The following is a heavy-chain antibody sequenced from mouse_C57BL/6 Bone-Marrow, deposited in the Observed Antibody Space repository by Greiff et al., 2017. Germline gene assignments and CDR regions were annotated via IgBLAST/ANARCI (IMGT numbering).Heavy chain of an antibody. V-gene: IGHV1-54*01. CDR1: GYAFTNYL. Sequence: QVQLKESGAELVRPGTSVKVSCKASGYAFTNYLIEWVKQRPGQGLEWIGVINPGSGGTNYNEKFKGKATLTADKSSSTAYMQLSSLTSEDSAVYFCARSWDITTVVAPYYFDYWGQGTTLTVSS. J-gene: IGHJ2*01. D-gene: IGHD1-1*01. CDR3: ARSWDITTVVAPYYFDY. CDR2: INPGSGGT.